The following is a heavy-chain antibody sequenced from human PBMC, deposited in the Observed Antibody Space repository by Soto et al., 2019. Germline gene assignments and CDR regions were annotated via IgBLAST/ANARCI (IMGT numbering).Heavy chain of an antibody. CDR3: ARGGYYYGSGSYYKVARRSNYFDY. D-gene: IGHD3-10*01. CDR2: ISHTGST. V-gene: IGHV4-30-2*01. CDR1: GGSITSGNSYS. J-gene: IGHJ4*02. Sequence: SETLSLTCAVSGGSITSGNSYSWSWIRQPPGKGLEWIGSISHTGSTSYNPSLKSRVTISVDTSKNQFSLKLSSVTAADTAVYYCARGGYYYGSGSYYKVARRSNYFDYWGQGTLVTVSS.